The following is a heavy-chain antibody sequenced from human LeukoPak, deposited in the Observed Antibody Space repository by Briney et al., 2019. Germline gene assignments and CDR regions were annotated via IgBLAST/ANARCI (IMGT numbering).Heavy chain of an antibody. CDR3: AKDWSSSSIRWFDP. CDR2: IRYDGTNT. Sequence: GGSLRLSCAASGFTFSSHGMHWVRQAPGKGLEWVAFIRYDGTNTYYADSVKGRFTISRDNSKNTLYLQMSTLRAEDTAVYYCAKDWSSSSIRWFDPWGQGTLVTVSS. CDR1: GFTFSSHG. D-gene: IGHD6-6*01. V-gene: IGHV3-30*02. J-gene: IGHJ5*02.